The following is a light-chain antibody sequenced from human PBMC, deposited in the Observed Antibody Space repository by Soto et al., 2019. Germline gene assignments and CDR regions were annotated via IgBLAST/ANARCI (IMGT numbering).Light chain of an antibody. CDR2: EDD. Sequence: QPVLTQPASVSGSPGQSITISCTGVSGDVGNYNLVSWYQQHPAKAPKLIIYEDDKRPSGVSNRFSGFKSGDTASLTISGLQSEDEAAYYCCSYLGSSTVFGGGTQLTVL. J-gene: IGLJ7*01. V-gene: IGLV2-23*01. CDR3: CSYLGSSTV. CDR1: SGDVGNYNL.